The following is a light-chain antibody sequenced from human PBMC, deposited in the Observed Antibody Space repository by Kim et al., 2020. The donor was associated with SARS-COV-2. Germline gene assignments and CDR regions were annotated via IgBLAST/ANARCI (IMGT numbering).Light chain of an antibody. V-gene: IGLV1-44*01. CDR1: SSNIGSHT. CDR2: NNN. CDR3: AAWDDSLTGWV. J-gene: IGLJ3*02. Sequence: GPRVTISCSGSSSNIGSHTVNWYQQLPGTAPKLLIYNNNQRPSGVPDRFSGSKSGTSASLAISGLQSEDEADYSCAAWDDSLTGWVFGGGTQLTVL.